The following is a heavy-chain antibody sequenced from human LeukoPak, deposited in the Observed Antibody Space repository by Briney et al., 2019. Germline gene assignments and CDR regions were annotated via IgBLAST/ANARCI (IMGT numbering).Heavy chain of an antibody. CDR1: GFTFSNAW. J-gene: IGHJ6*03. Sequence: GGSLRLSCAASGFTFSNAWMSWVRQAPGKGLEWVGRIKSKTDGGTTDYAAPVKGRFTISRDDSKKTLYLQMNSLKTEDTAVYYCTTDSLYYDSSGYYRYYYYYYYMDVWGKGTTVTVSS. D-gene: IGHD3-22*01. CDR3: TTDSLYYDSSGYYRYYYYYYYMDV. V-gene: IGHV3-15*01. CDR2: IKSKTDGGTT.